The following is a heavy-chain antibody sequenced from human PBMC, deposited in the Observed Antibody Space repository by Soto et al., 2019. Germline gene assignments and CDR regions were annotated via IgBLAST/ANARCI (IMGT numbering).Heavy chain of an antibody. CDR3: ARDSPRSDPGAFDI. D-gene: IGHD6-19*01. CDR1: GFTFSSYG. CDR2: ILYDGSNR. V-gene: IGHV3-33*01. J-gene: IGHJ3*02. Sequence: GGSLRLSWAASGFTFSSYGMNWLRQAPGKGLGWGAVILYDGSNRYYGDSVKGRFTMSRENGKNTLCLQMNSIRAGDTAVYYCARDSPRSDPGAFDIWGEGTRV.